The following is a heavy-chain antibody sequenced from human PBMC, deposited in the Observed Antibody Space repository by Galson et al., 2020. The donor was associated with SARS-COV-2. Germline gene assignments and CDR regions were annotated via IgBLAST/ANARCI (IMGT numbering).Heavy chain of an antibody. Sequence: LSLTCAATGFTFRDYAKHWVRQAPGKALEWVAGISNDGTAEFYVGSVRGAFTISRDNSKNTLHLQMKSLSPDDTAIYYCARAGIAAAGSYYYYFYYMDVWGKGTTVTVSS. CDR3: ARAGIAAAGSYYYYFYYMDV. D-gene: IGHD6-13*01. J-gene: IGHJ6*03. CDR1: GFTFRDYA. V-gene: IGHV3-30*01. CDR2: ISNDGTAE.